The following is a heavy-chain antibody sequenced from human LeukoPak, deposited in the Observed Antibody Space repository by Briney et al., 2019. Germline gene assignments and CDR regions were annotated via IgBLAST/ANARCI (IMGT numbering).Heavy chain of an antibody. J-gene: IGHJ4*02. V-gene: IGHV3-23*01. CDR3: AKDGPVLNYDSSGYYHDY. CDR2: ISGSGGST. Sequence: GGSLRLSCAASGFTFSDYYMSWIRQAPGKGLEWVSAISGSGGSTYYADSVKGRFTISRDNSKNTLYLQMNSLRAEDTAVYYCAKDGPVLNYDSSGYYHDYWGQGTLVTVSS. D-gene: IGHD3-22*01. CDR1: GFTFSDYY.